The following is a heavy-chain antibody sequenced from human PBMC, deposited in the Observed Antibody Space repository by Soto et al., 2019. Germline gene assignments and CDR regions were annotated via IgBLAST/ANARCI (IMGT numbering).Heavy chain of an antibody. Sequence: SVKVSCKASGGTFSSYAISWVRQAPGQGLEWMGGIIPIFGTANYAQKFQGRVTITADESTSTAYMELSSLRSEDTAVYYCAGTNYDILTGYSPAYFDYWGQGTLVTVSS. D-gene: IGHD3-9*01. CDR3: AGTNYDILTGYSPAYFDY. V-gene: IGHV1-69*13. CDR1: GGTFSSYA. CDR2: IIPIFGTA. J-gene: IGHJ4*02.